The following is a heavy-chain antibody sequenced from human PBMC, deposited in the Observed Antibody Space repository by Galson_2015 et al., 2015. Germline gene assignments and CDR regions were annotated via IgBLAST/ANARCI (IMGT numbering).Heavy chain of an antibody. J-gene: IGHJ4*02. CDR2: INHSGST. D-gene: IGHD5-12*01. V-gene: IGHV4-34*01. Sequence: LSLTCAVYGGSFSGYYWSWIRQPPGKGLEWIGEINHSGSTNYNPSLKSRVTISVDTSKNQFSLKLSSVTAADTAVYYCARAGSGYDPNLDYWGQGTLVTVSS. CDR1: GGSFSGYY. CDR3: ARAGSGYDPNLDY.